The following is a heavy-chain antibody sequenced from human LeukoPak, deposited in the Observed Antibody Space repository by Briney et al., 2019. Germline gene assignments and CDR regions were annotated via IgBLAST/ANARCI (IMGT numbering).Heavy chain of an antibody. Sequence: PGGSLRLSCAASGFTFSSYSMNWVRQAPGKGLEWVSSISSSSSYIYYADSVKGRFTISRDNAKNSLYLQMDSLRAEDTAVYYCARAGYSSSWSWGEDFDYWGQGTLVTVSS. J-gene: IGHJ4*02. V-gene: IGHV3-21*01. CDR2: ISSSSSYI. CDR1: GFTFSSYS. CDR3: ARAGYSSSWSWGEDFDY. D-gene: IGHD6-13*01.